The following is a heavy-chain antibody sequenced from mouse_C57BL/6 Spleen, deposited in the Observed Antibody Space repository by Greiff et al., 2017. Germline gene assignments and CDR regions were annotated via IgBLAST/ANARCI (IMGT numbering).Heavy chain of an antibody. J-gene: IGHJ2*01. CDR3: ARSYYYGSSYYFDY. CDR1: GYTFTDYY. V-gene: IGHV1-26*01. Sequence: EVKLQQSGPELVKPGASVKISCKASGYTFTDYYMNWVKQSHGKSLEWIGDINPNNGGTSYNQKFKGKATLTVDKSSSTAYMELRSLTSEDSAVYYCARSYYYGSSYYFDYWGQGTTLTVSS. D-gene: IGHD1-1*01. CDR2: INPNNGGT.